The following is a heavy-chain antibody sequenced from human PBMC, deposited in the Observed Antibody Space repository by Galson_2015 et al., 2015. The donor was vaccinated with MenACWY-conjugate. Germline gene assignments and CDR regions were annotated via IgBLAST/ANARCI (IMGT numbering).Heavy chain of an antibody. CDR3: ARTGGSPPRGFDY. J-gene: IGHJ4*02. CDR1: GFAFGDYL. V-gene: IGHV3-74*01. D-gene: IGHD1-26*01. Sequence: SLRLSCAPYGFAFGDYLMGWFRQAPGKGLVWVSRINSDGSSTSYADSVKGRFTISRDNTRNTLYLQMNSLRAEDPAVYYCARTGGSPPRGFDYWGQGTLVTVSS. CDR2: INSDGSST.